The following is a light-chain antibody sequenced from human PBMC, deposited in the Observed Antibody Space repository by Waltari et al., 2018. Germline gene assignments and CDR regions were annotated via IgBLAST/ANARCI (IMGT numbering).Light chain of an antibody. Sequence: EVLLTQSPATLSVSPGGRATLSCRASQSVNDNLAWYQQKPGQPPRLLIYRASTGATGVPARFGGSGAETDVTLTISSLQSEDFAVYFCQQYNDWPCTFGQGTKLEIK. CDR1: QSVNDN. J-gene: IGKJ2*02. CDR3: QQYNDWPCT. CDR2: RAS. V-gene: IGKV3-15*01.